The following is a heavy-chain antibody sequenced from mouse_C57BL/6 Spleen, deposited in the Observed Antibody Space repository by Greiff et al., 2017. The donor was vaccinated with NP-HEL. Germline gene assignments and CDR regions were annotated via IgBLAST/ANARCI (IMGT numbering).Heavy chain of an antibody. J-gene: IGHJ2*01. V-gene: IGHV1-53*01. CDR2: INPSNGGT. CDR1: GYTFTSYW. CDR3: ARSARWDGLLRFDY. D-gene: IGHD2-3*01. Sequence: VQLQESGTELVKPGASVKLSCKASGYTFTSYWMHWVKQRPGQGLEWIGNINPSNGGTNYNEKFKSKATLTVDKSSSTAYMQLSSLTSEDSAVYYCARSARWDGLLRFDYWGQGTTLTVSS.